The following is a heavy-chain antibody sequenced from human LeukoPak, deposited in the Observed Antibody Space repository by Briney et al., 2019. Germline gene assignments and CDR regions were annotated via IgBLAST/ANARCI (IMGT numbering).Heavy chain of an antibody. D-gene: IGHD3-10*01. V-gene: IGHV4-34*01. CDR2: INHSGST. CDR1: GGSFSGYY. Sequence: SETLSLTCAVYGGSFSGYYWSWIRQPPGKGLEWMGEINHSGSTNYNPSPKSRVTISADTSNNQFSLKLSSATAADTAVYYCARRAGWFGRSGWFDPWGQGTLVTVSS. CDR3: ARRAGWFGRSGWFDP. J-gene: IGHJ5*02.